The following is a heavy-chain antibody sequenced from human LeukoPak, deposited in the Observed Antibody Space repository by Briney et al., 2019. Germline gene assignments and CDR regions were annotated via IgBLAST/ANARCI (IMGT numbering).Heavy chain of an antibody. V-gene: IGHV1-69*13. CDR2: IIPIFGTA. CDR1: GGTFSSYA. CDR3: ALNWNPTDNAFDI. J-gene: IGHJ3*02. Sequence: ASVKVSCKASGGTFSSYAISWVRQAPGQGLEWMGGIIPIFGTANYAQKFQGRVTITADESTSTAYMELSSLRSEDTAVYYCALNWNPTDNAFDIWGQGTMVTVSS. D-gene: IGHD1-1*01.